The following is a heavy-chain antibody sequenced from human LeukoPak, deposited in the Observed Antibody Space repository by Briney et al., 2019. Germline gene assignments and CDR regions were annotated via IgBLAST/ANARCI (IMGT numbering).Heavy chain of an antibody. J-gene: IGHJ5*02. CDR1: GGSISSYY. V-gene: IGHV4-4*07. CDR3: ARGTYYYDSSGYYWFDP. D-gene: IGHD3-22*01. Sequence: SETLSLTCTVSGGSISSYYWSWIRQPAGKGLEWIGRIYTSGSTNYNPSLKSRVTMSVDTPKNQFSLKLSSVTAADTAVYYCARGTYYYDSSGYYWFDPWGQGTLVTVSS. CDR2: IYTSGST.